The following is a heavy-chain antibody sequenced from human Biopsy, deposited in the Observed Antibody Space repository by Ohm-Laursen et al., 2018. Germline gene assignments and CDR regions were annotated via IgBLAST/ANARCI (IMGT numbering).Heavy chain of an antibody. CDR2: LNPVSGNS. V-gene: IGHV1-8*01. J-gene: IGHJ5*02. CDR3: GRAVRNQLLTDP. Sequence: ASSVKVSCKASGYTFTSYDITWVRQASGQGPEWIGWLNPVSGNSNFGQKFRGRVTVTSDTSISTAYMELSGLTSDDTATHYCGRAVRNQLLTDPWGQGTLVTVTS. D-gene: IGHD1-7*01. CDR1: GYTFTSYD.